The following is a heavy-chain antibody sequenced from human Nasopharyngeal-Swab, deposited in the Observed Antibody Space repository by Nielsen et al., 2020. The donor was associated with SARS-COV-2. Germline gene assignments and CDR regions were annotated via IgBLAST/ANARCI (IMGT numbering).Heavy chain of an antibody. J-gene: IGHJ4*02. CDR1: GFTFSSYW. CDR3: AKEEVPNDY. Sequence: GGSLRLSCAASGFTFSSYWMHWIRRVPGEGLMWVSRINTDGTVTDYADSVKGRLTISRDNAKNTLHLQMNSLRADDTAVYYCAKEEVPNDYWGQGTSVTVSS. V-gene: IGHV3-74*01. CDR2: INTDGTVT.